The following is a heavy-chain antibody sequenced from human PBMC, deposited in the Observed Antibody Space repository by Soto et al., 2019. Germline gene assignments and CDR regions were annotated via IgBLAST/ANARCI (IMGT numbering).Heavy chain of an antibody. J-gene: IGHJ6*02. Sequence: PGGSLRLSCAASGFTFSSYAMSWVRQAPGKGLEWVSAISGSGGSTYYADSVKGRFTISRDNSKNTLYLQMNSLRAEDTAVYYCAKDVVITIFGVVSSGMDVWGQGTTVTV. CDR3: AKDVVITIFGVVSSGMDV. V-gene: IGHV3-23*01. CDR2: ISGSGGST. D-gene: IGHD3-3*01. CDR1: GFTFSSYA.